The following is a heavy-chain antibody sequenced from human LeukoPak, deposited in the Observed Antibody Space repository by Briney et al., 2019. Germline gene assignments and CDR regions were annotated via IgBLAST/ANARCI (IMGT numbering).Heavy chain of an antibody. D-gene: IGHD3-3*01. CDR3: ARFGYDFWSGYYDFDY. Sequence: GASVKVSCKASGYTFTSYAMNWVRQAPGQGLEWMGWINTNTGNPTYAQGFTGRFVFSLDTSVSTAYLQISSLKAEDTAVYYCARFGYDFWSGYYDFDYWGQGTLVTVTS. CDR2: INTNTGNP. J-gene: IGHJ4*02. CDR1: GYTFTSYA. V-gene: IGHV7-4-1*02.